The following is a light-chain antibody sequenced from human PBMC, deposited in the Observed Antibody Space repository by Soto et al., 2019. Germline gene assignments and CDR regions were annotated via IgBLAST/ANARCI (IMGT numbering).Light chain of an antibody. CDR3: QQYNSYSGT. CDR2: KAS. V-gene: IGKV1-5*03. CDR1: QSISSW. Sequence: DIQMTQSPSTLSASVGARVPITCRARQSISSWLAWYQQKPGKAPKLLIYKASSLESGVPSRFSGSGSGTEFTLTISSLQPDDFATYYCQQYNSYSGTFGQGTKVDI. J-gene: IGKJ1*01.